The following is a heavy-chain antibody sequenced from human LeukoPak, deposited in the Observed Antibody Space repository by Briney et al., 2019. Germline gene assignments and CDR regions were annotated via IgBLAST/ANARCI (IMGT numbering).Heavy chain of an antibody. D-gene: IGHD1-14*01. Sequence: PGGSLRLSCAASGFTFSSSWLHWVRQPPGEGPVWVSRINGDGSTINYADSVKGRFTISRDNAKNTMYLQMNSLRPEDTAVYYCARAGNFRFDYWGQGTLVTVSP. V-gene: IGHV3-74*01. J-gene: IGHJ4*02. CDR1: GFTFSSSW. CDR2: INGDGSTI. CDR3: ARAGNFRFDY.